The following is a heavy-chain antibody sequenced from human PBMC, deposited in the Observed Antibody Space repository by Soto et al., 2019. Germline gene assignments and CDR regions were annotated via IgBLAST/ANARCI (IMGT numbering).Heavy chain of an antibody. J-gene: IGHJ5*02. CDR1: GGSISSYY. Sequence: QVQLQESGPGLVKPSETLSLTCTVSGGSISSYYWSWIRQPPGKGLEWIGYIYYSGSTNYNPSLKSRVTISVDTSKNQFSLKLSSVTAADTAVYYCARVVYGMAWFDPWGQGTLVTVSS. CDR3: ARVVYGMAWFDP. V-gene: IGHV4-59*01. CDR2: IYYSGST. D-gene: IGHD4-17*01.